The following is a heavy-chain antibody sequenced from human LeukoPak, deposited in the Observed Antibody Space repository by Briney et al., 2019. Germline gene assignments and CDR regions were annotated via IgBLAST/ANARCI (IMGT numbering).Heavy chain of an antibody. J-gene: IGHJ3*02. V-gene: IGHV4-38-2*02. CDR2: IYHSGST. CDR1: GYSISSGYY. CDR3: ARGWSDAFDI. D-gene: IGHD2-15*01. Sequence: PSETLSLTCTVSGYSISSGYYWGWIRQPPGKGLEWIGSIYHSGSTYYNPSLKSRVTISVDTSKNQFSLELSSVTAADTAVYYCARGWSDAFDIWGQGTMVTVSS.